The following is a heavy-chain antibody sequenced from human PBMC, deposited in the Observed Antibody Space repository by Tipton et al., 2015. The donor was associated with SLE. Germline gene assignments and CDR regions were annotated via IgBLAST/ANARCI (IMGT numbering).Heavy chain of an antibody. D-gene: IGHD5-24*01. CDR3: ARVSGWLQFSWFDP. Sequence: TLSLTCSVSGGSISNSNWWSWVRQPPGKGLEWIGEIYHSGSTNYNPSLKSRVAISVDTSKNQFSLKLSSVTAADTAVYYCARVSGWLQFSWFDPWGQGTLVTVSS. J-gene: IGHJ5*02. CDR1: GGSISNSNW. CDR2: IYHSGST. V-gene: IGHV4-4*02.